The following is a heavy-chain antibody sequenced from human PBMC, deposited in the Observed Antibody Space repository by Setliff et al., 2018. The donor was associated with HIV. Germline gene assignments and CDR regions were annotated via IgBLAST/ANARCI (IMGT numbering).Heavy chain of an antibody. CDR3: ARLPDINSWPFDY. CDR1: GGSISSYF. V-gene: IGHV4-59*01. CDR2: MSYSGSN. Sequence: PSETLSLTCTVSGGSISSYFWSWIRPPPGKGLEWIGYMSYSGSNYYNPSLKSRIIMSVDTSKNQFSLKLSSVTAADTAVYYCARLPDINSWPFDYWARGTLVTVSS. J-gene: IGHJ4*02. D-gene: IGHD6-13*01.